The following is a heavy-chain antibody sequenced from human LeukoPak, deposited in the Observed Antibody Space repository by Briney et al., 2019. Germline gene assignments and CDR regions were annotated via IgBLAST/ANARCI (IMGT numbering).Heavy chain of an antibody. CDR3: ARPLWFGDS. J-gene: IGHJ4*02. V-gene: IGHV4-34*01. D-gene: IGHD3-10*01. CDR2: INHSGST. Sequence: SSETLSLTCTVSGGSFSGYYWSWIRQPPGKGLEWIGEINHSGSTNYNPSLKSRVTISVDTSKNQFSLKLSSVTAADTAVYYCARPLWFGDSWGQGTLVTVSS. CDR1: GGSFSGYY.